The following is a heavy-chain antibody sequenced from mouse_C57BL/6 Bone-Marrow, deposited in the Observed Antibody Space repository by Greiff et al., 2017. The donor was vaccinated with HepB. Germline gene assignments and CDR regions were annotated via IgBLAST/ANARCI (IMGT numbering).Heavy chain of an antibody. D-gene: IGHD2-3*01. V-gene: IGHV5-6*02. J-gene: IGHJ3*01. CDR2: ISSGGSYP. Sequence: EVKLVESGGDLVKPGGSLKLSCAASGFTFSSYGMSWVRQTPDKRLEWVATISSGGSYPSYPDCVKGRFTISRDNAKNTLYLQIGSLKSEDTSISYCAGRWLLAWFAYWGQGTLVTVSA. CDR3: AGRWLLAWFAY. CDR1: GFTFSSYG.